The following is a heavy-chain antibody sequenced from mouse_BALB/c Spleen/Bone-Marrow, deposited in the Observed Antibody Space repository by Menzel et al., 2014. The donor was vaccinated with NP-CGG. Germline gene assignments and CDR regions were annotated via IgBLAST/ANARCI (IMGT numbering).Heavy chain of an antibody. J-gene: IGHJ4*01. CDR3: SRENWGQGNCPYAKDY. V-gene: IGHV12-1-1*01. CDR1: GFSITSSSYC. Sequence: VQLQQSGPAVIKPSQSLSLTCIVSGFSITSSSYCWHWIRQPPGKGLEWMGRICYACSIYYSPSIKSGITISRDKSLNKFFIQLQPVTNEVTAMYYCSRENWGQGNCPYAKDYWGQGTSVTVSS. CDR2: ICYACSI. D-gene: IGHD2-1*01.